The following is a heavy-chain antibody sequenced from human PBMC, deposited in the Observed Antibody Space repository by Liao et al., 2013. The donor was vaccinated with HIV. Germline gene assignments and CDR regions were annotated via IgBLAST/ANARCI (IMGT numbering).Heavy chain of an antibody. V-gene: IGHV4-4*07. J-gene: IGHJ6*03. CDR1: GGSISSYS. D-gene: IGHD3-3*01. CDR3: ARATNYDFGSGYGPAYQYMDV. Sequence: QVQLQESGPGLVKPSETLSLTCTVSGGSISSYSWSWIRQPAGKGLEWIGHIYTSGSTNYNPSLKSRVTMSVDTSKKQFSLKLSSVTAADTAVYYCARATNYDFGSGYGPAYQYMDVWGKGTTVTVSS. CDR2: IYTSGST.